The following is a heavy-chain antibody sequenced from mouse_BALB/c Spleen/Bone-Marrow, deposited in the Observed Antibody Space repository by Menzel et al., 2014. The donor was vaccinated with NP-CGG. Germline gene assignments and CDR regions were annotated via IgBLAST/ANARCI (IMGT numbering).Heavy chain of an antibody. V-gene: IGHV1-80*01. CDR1: GYAFSSYW. CDR3: ARQYDNYFDY. Sequence: QVQLQQSGAELVRPGSSVKISCKASGYAFSSYWMNWVKQRPGQGLEWIGQIYPGDGDTNYNGKFKGKATLTADKSSSTAYMQLSSLTSEDSAVYFCARQYDNYFDYWGQGTTLTVSS. D-gene: IGHD2-10*02. J-gene: IGHJ2*01. CDR2: IYPGDGDT.